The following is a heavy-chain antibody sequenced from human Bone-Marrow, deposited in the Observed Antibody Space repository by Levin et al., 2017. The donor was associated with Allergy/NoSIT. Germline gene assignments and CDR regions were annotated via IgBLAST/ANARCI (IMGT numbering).Heavy chain of an antibody. Sequence: GGSLRLSCVASGFSFSTYSMDWVRRAPGKGLEWVSTISSTSRHIYYADSVRGRFTISRDNAGNSVYLQMNSLTAEDTAVYCCARHLGKGSGVWGQGTQVNVSS. CDR1: GFSFSTYS. J-gene: IGHJ4*02. V-gene: IGHV3-21*06. CDR2: ISSTSRHI. CDR3: ARHLGKGSGV. D-gene: IGHD3-16*01.